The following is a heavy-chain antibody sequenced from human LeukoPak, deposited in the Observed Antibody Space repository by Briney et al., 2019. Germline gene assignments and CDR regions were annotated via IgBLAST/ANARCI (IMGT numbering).Heavy chain of an antibody. J-gene: IGHJ6*03. CDR3: ARNKGYSGYDPLYYYYYYMDV. CDR1: GYTFTGYY. D-gene: IGHD5-12*01. CDR2: INPNSGGT. V-gene: IGHV1-2*02. Sequence: ASVKVSCKASGYTFTGYYLHWVRQAPGQGLEWMGWINPNSGGTNYAQKFQGRVTMTRDTSISTAYMELSRLRSDDTAVYYCARNKGYSGYDPLYYYYYYMDVWGKGTTVTISS.